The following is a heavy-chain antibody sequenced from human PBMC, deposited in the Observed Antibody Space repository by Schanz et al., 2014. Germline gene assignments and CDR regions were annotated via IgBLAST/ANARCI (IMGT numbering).Heavy chain of an antibody. Sequence: VQLVESGGGLVKPGGSLRLSCAASGFTFSDYYINWIRQAPGKGLEWVSAISASGGDTYYADSVKGRFTISRDNSKSTLYLQMNSLRAEDTAVYYCAKDGPGGSGSYSADGGMDVWGQGTTVTVSS. CDR1: GFTFSDYY. V-gene: IGHV3-23*04. CDR3: AKDGPGGSGSYSADGGMDV. D-gene: IGHD3-10*01. J-gene: IGHJ6*02. CDR2: ISASGGDT.